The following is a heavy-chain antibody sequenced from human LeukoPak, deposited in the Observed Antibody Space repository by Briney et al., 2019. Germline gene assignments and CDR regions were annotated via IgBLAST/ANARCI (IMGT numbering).Heavy chain of an antibody. CDR3: ARGRGPGRYYFDY. CDR1: GGSFSGYY. V-gene: IGHV4-34*01. Sequence: PSETLSLTCAVYGGSFSGYYWSWIRQPPGKGLEWIGEINHSGSTNYNPSLKSRVTISVDTSKNQFSLKLSSVTAADTAVYYCARGRGPGRYYFDYWGRGTLVTVSS. D-gene: IGHD3-10*01. CDR2: INHSGST. J-gene: IGHJ4*02.